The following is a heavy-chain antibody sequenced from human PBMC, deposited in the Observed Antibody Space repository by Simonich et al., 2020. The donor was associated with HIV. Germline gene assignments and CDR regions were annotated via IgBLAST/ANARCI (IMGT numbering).Heavy chain of an antibody. Sequence: TSNGINWVRQAPGQGLEWLGWISTYNTNTNYAQKLQDRVTMTADTSTSTAYMDLRSLRSDDTALYYCARDPEQLVRSEYFQHWGQGTLVTVSS. D-gene: IGHD6-6*01. CDR3: ARDPEQLVRSEYFQH. V-gene: IGHV1-18*01. CDR1: TSNG. J-gene: IGHJ1*01. CDR2: ISTYNTNT.